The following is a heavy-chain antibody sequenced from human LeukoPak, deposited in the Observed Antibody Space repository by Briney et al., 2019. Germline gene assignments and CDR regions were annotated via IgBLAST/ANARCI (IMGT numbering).Heavy chain of an antibody. Sequence: SETLSLTCAVYGGSFSGYYWSWIRQHPGKGLEWIGYIYYSGSTYYNPSLKSRVTISVDTSKNQFSLKLSSVTAADTAVYYCAREGGHVYYFDYWGQGTLVTVSS. CDR2: IYYSGST. CDR3: AREGGHVYYFDY. D-gene: IGHD3-16*01. J-gene: IGHJ4*02. CDR1: GGSFSGYY. V-gene: IGHV4-31*11.